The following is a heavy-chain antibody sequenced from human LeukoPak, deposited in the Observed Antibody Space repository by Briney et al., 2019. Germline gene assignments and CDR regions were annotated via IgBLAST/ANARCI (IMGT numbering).Heavy chain of an antibody. V-gene: IGHV3-30-3*01. CDR2: ISYDGSNK. Sequence: GGSLRLSCAASGFTFGSYAMHWVRQAPGKGLEWVAVISYDGSNKYYADSVKGRFTISRDNSKNTLYLQMNSLRAEDTAVYYCARGRWLKLPYFDYWGQGTLVTVSS. J-gene: IGHJ4*02. CDR3: ARGRWLKLPYFDY. CDR1: GFTFGSYA. D-gene: IGHD5-24*01.